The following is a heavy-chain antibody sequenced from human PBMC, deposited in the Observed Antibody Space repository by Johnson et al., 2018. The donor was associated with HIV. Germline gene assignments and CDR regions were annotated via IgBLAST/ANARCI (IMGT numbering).Heavy chain of an antibody. CDR2: IKSKTDGGTT. Sequence: VQLVESGGGLVKPGGSLRLSCAVSGFTFSNAWMRWVRQAPGKGLEWVGRIKSKTDGGTTDYAAPVKGRFTISRDNSKNTLYLHMNSLRVEDTAVYYCSKANYYVYAFDIWGPGTMVTVSS. CDR1: GFTFSNAW. D-gene: IGHD3-22*01. CDR3: SKANYYVYAFDI. J-gene: IGHJ3*02. V-gene: IGHV3-15*01.